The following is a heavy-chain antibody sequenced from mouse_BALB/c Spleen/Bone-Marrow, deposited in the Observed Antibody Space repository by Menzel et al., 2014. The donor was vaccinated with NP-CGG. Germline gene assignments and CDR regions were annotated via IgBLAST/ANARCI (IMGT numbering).Heavy chain of an antibody. D-gene: IGHD1-1*01. CDR1: GYSITSGYN. J-gene: IGHJ2*01. Sequence: VQLKESGPDLVKPSQSLSLTCTVTGYSITSGYNWHWIRQFPGNKLEWMGYIHYSGSTNYNPSLKSRISITRDTPKNQCYLQLNCVTTEHKPTYYCARGGYFGSSHFDYWGQGTPRTVSS. CDR3: ARGGYFGSSHFDY. CDR2: IHYSGST. V-gene: IGHV3-1*02.